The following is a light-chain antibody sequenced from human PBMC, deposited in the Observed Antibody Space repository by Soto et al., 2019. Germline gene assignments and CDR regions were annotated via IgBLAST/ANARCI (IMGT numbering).Light chain of an antibody. J-gene: IGKJ1*01. CDR1: QGIRND. CDR2: TAS. V-gene: IGKV1-17*01. Sequence: DIQMTQSPSSLSASVGDRVTITCRASQGIRNDLDCYQQKPGKAPKRLIYTASSLQSGVPSRFSGSGSGTEFTLTISSLQPEYFATYYFLQYNRYPQTFGQGTKVEIK. CDR3: LQYNRYPQT.